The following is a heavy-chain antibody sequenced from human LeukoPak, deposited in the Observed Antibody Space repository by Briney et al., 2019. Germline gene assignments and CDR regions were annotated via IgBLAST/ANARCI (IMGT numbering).Heavy chain of an antibody. V-gene: IGHV3-7*04. D-gene: IGHD7-27*01. CDR2: INQDGSES. CDR1: GFKFSDFS. J-gene: IGHJ4*02. CDR3: SGDPGDY. Sequence: PGGSLRLSCAASGFKFSDFSVSWVRQAPGKGLEWVAIINQDGSESYYVDSVEGRFTISGDNAKNSLFLQMSSLRAEDTAVYFCSGDPGDYWGQGTLVTVSS.